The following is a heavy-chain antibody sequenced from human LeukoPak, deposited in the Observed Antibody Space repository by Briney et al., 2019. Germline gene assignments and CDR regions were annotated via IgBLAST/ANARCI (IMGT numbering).Heavy chain of an antibody. CDR3: GRPHRRWTSVDWFDP. Sequence: SETLSLTCTVSGGSITRGTFYWGWMRQPPGKGLEWLGSVYYTGDTYYNVSLKSRLTISVDTSKNQFHLKLRSVTAADTAVYFCGRPHRRWTSVDWFDPWGQGTLVTVSS. CDR1: GGSITRGTFY. CDR2: VYYTGDT. J-gene: IGHJ5*02. V-gene: IGHV4-39*01. D-gene: IGHD4-23*01.